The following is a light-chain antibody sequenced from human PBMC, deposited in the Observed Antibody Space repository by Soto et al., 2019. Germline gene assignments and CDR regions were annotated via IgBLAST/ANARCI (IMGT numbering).Light chain of an antibody. V-gene: IGKV3-15*01. CDR2: GAS. Sequence: EIVMTQSPATLSVSPGERATLCCRASQSVGSNLAWYQQKPGQAPRLLIFGASSRATGVPARFSGSGSGTEFTLTINSLQSEDFAVYFCQQYDNLPLTFGPGTKVDIK. CDR1: QSVGSN. CDR3: QQYDNLPLT. J-gene: IGKJ3*01.